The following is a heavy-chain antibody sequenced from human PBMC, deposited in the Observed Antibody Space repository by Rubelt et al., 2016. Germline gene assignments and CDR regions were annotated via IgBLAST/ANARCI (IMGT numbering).Heavy chain of an antibody. CDR3: AGGVSGSYLDY. CDR1: GYTFTSYA. Sequence: QVQLVQSGAEVNKPGASVKVSCKSSGYTFTSYAMHWVRQAPGQRLEWMGWINAGNCNTKYSQHFQGRVTITRDTSASTTYLEVSSLRSEDTAVYYCAGGVSGSYLDYWGQGTLVTVSS. D-gene: IGHD3-16*01. J-gene: IGHJ4*02. V-gene: IGHV1-3*01. CDR2: INAGNCNT.